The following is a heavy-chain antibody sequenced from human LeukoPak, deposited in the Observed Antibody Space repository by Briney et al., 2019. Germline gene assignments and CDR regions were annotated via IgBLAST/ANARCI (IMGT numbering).Heavy chain of an antibody. J-gene: IGHJ4*02. CDR2: ISGSGGST. CDR3: AKAARASRHEPAVFALWFGELPLTPDY. CDR1: GFTFSSYA. D-gene: IGHD3-10*01. V-gene: IGHV3-23*01. Sequence: PGGSLRLSCAASGFTFSSYAMSWVRQAPGKGLEWVSAISGSGGSTYYADSVKGRFTISRDNSKNTLYLQMNSLRAEDTAVYYCAKAARASRHEPAVFALWFGELPLTPDYWGQGTLVTVSS.